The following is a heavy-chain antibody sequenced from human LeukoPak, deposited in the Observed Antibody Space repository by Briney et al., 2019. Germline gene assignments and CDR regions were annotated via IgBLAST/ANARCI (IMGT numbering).Heavy chain of an antibody. Sequence: SETLSLTCTVSGGSISSGSYYWSWIRQPAGKGLEWIGRIYTSGSTHYNPSLKSRVTISVDTSKNQFSLKLSSVTAADTAVYYCARSPAIAAAGTGYGSFDYWGQGTLVTVSS. CDR1: GGSISSGSYY. D-gene: IGHD6-13*01. CDR3: ARSPAIAAAGTGYGSFDY. CDR2: IYTSGST. V-gene: IGHV4-61*02. J-gene: IGHJ4*02.